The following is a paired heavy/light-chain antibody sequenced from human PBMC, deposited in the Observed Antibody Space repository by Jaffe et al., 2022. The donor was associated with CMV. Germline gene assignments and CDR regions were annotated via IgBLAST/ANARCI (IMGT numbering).Light chain of an antibody. Sequence: DIVMTQTPDSLAVSLGERATINCKSSQSVFYSSNNRNYLTWYQQLPGQPPKLLIYWATTRESGVPDRFSGSGSGTDFTLTISSLQAEDVAVYYCQQHYSIPFTFGPGTKVDIK. J-gene: IGKJ3*01. CDR3: QQHYSIPFT. V-gene: IGKV4-1*01. CDR1: QSVFYSSNNRNY. CDR2: WAT.
Heavy chain of an antibody. Sequence: EEQLLESGGGLVQPGGSLRLSCAASGFILSSYAMSWVRQAPGKGLEWVSSICVGGDTTHYAESVKGRFTISRDNSKNTLYLYMNSLRADDTALYYCAKNLGTGCYATHGYWGQGTLVTVSS. CDR2: ICVGGDTT. CDR1: GFILSSYA. V-gene: IGHV3-23*01. CDR3: AKNLGTGCYATHGY. D-gene: IGHD2-2*01. J-gene: IGHJ4*02.